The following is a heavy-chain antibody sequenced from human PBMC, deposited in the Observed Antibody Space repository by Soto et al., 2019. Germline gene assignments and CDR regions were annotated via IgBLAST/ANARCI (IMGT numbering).Heavy chain of an antibody. CDR1: GGSFSGYY. V-gene: IGHV4-34*01. CDR3: ARGNPITGTTGWFDP. D-gene: IGHD1-7*01. CDR2: INHSGST. J-gene: IGHJ5*02. Sequence: NPSETLSLTCAVYGGSFSGYYWSWIRQPPGKGLEWIGEINHSGSTNYNPSLKSRVTISVDTSKNQFSLKLSSVTAADTAVYYCARGNPITGTTGWFDPWGQGTLVTVSS.